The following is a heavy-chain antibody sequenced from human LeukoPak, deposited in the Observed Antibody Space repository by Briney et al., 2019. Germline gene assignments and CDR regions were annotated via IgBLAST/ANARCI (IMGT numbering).Heavy chain of an antibody. V-gene: IGHV3-20*04. D-gene: IGHD6-19*01. CDR1: GFTFSNYA. CDR2: INWNGGST. CDR3: AREISGIAVSGTGPYYYYYMDV. J-gene: IGHJ6*03. Sequence: GGSLRLSCAASGFTFSNYAMSWVRQAPGKGLEWVSGINWNGGSTGYADSMKGRFTISRDNAKNSLYLQMNSMRAEDTALYYCAREISGIAVSGTGPYYYYYMDVWGKGTTVTVSS.